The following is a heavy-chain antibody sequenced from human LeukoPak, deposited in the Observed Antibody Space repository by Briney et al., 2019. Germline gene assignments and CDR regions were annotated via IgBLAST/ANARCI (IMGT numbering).Heavy chain of an antibody. V-gene: IGHV3-30*18. Sequence: PGGSLRLSCAASGFTFSTYVMFWVRQAPGKGLEWVAVISYDGTKKYNVDSVKGRFTISRDSSKNTLYLQMNSLSAEDTAVYYCAKAHSSGWYSIDYWGQGTLVTVSS. J-gene: IGHJ4*02. CDR3: AKAHSSGWYSIDY. CDR1: GFTFSTYV. D-gene: IGHD6-19*01. CDR2: ISYDGTKK.